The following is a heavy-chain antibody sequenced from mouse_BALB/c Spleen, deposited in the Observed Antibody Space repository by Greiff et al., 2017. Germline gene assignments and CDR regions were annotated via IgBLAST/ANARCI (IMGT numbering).Heavy chain of an antibody. Sequence: VKLMESGPGLVAPSQSLSITCTVSGFSLTSYGVHWVRQPPGKGLEWLGVIWAGGSTNYNSALMSRLSISKDNSKSQVFLKMNSLQTDDTAMYYCARDWYYGYTWFAYWGQGTLVTVSA. CDR3: ARDWYYGYTWFAY. CDR2: IWAGGST. V-gene: IGHV2-9*02. D-gene: IGHD1-2*01. CDR1: GFSLTSYG. J-gene: IGHJ3*01.